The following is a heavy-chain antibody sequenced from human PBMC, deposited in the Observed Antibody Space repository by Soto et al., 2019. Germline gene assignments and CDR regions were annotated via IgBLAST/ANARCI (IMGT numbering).Heavy chain of an antibody. CDR1: GYPFNKFG. CDR2: MSGRSGDP. CDR3: AREGGHGDAKHHCVLDV. V-gene: IGHV1-18*01. Sequence: QVQLVQSGGDVKKPGASVRVSCQASGYPFNKFGIHWVRQAPGQGLEWLGRMSGRSGDPNCAPNVRDRITMATDTSNNTAYMELRSMRSDDTAVYYCAREGGHGDAKHHCVLDVCGQGTRVTVSS. J-gene: IGHJ6*02. D-gene: IGHD7-27*01.